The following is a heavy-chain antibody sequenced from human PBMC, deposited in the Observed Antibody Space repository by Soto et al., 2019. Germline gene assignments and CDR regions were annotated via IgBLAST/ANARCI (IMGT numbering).Heavy chain of an antibody. J-gene: IGHJ4*02. Sequence: TSETLSLTCAVYGGSFSGYYWSWIRQPPGKGLEWIGEINHSGSTNYNPSLKSRVTISVDTSKNQFSLKLSSVTAADTAVYYCGRGDYYDSGVYNINYGGKETLFTVS. CDR2: INHSGST. CDR1: GGSFSGYY. V-gene: IGHV4-34*01. D-gene: IGHD3-22*01. CDR3: GRGDYYDSGVYNINY.